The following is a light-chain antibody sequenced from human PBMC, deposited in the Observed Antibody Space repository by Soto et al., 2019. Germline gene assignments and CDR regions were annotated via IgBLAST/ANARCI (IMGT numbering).Light chain of an antibody. CDR2: DAS. J-gene: IGKJ4*01. V-gene: IGKV3-11*01. CDR3: QQRSNWPPLT. Sequence: EIVLTQSPATLSLSPGERATLSCRASQSVSSYLAWYQQKPGQAPRLLIYDASNGATGIPARFSGSGSGTDFTLNISSLEPEDFAVYYCQQRSNWPPLTFGGGTKVEIK. CDR1: QSVSSY.